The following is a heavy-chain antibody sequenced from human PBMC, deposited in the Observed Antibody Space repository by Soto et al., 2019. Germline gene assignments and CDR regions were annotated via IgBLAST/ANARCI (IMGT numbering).Heavy chain of an antibody. J-gene: IGHJ4*02. CDR3: ARARRDGYKRYFDC. Sequence: SETLSLTCTFSVVSITSYFWSWIRHTPGKGLDWIGSISFSGATYSNPSLKGRAALSVDTSENHLSLTLNSVTSADTAVYFCARARRDGYKRYFDCWGQGISSTVCS. D-gene: IGHD5-12*01. V-gene: IGHV4-59*01. CDR1: VVSITSYF. CDR2: ISFSGAT.